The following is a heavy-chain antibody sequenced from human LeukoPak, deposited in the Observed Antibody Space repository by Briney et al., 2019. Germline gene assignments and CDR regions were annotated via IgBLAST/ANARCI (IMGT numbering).Heavy chain of an antibody. Sequence: GASVKVSCKASGYAFTSYGISWVRQAPGQGLEWMGWISAYNGNTNYAQKLQGRVTMTTDTSTSTAYMELRSLRSDDTAVYYCARVSAAPLPGIAAAWGQGTLVTVSS. J-gene: IGHJ4*02. CDR1: GYAFTSYG. CDR2: ISAYNGNT. D-gene: IGHD6-25*01. V-gene: IGHV1-18*01. CDR3: ARVSAAPLPGIAAA.